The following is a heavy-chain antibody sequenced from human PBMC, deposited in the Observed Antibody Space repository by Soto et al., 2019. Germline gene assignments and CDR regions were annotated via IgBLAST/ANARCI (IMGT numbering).Heavy chain of an antibody. Sequence: QVQLQESGPGLVKPSETLSLTCTVSGGSISYSYWSWIRQSPGEGLEWIGYIHNNGESNYNPSLKSRVPMSLPTSKNQVSLNLTSVTAADTAVYYCARQPPATAAFDIWGQGTMVTVSS. CDR2: IHNNGES. CDR3: ARQPPATAAFDI. V-gene: IGHV4-59*08. J-gene: IGHJ3*02. D-gene: IGHD5-12*01. CDR1: GGSISYSY.